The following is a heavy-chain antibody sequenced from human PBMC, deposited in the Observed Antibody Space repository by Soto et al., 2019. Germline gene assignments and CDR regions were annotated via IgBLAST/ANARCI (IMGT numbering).Heavy chain of an antibody. CDR1: GYTFTSYG. Sequence: ASVKVSCKASGYTFTSYGISWVRQAPGQGLEWMGWISAYNGNTNYAQKFQGRVTMTRDTSTSTVYMELSSLRSEDTAVYYCARTLNYDILTGSKYNWFDPWGQGTLVTVSS. J-gene: IGHJ5*02. CDR3: ARTLNYDILTGSKYNWFDP. V-gene: IGHV1-18*01. CDR2: ISAYNGNT. D-gene: IGHD3-9*01.